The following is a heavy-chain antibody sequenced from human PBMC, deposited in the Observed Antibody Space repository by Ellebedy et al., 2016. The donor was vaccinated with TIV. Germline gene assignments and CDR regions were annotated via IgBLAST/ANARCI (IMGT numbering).Heavy chain of an antibody. V-gene: IGHV3-66*04. CDR3: ARHCSGGSCSHHAFDI. D-gene: IGHD2-15*01. CDR2: IYSGGST. Sequence: GESLKISCAASGFTVSSNYMSWVRQAPGKGLEWVSVIYSGGSTYYADSVKGRFTMSRDNSKNTLYLQMHSLRAEDTAVYYCARHCSGGSCSHHAFDIWGQGTMVTVSS. J-gene: IGHJ3*02. CDR1: GFTVSSNY.